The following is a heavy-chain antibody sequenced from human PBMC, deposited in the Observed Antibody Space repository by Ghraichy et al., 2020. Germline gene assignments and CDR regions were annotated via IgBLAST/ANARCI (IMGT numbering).Heavy chain of an antibody. J-gene: IGHJ3*02. CDR1: GFTFSSYS. D-gene: IGHD1-1*01. V-gene: IGHV3-48*02. CDR3: ARDCVGRDNPLTPRAFDI. CDR2: ISSSSSTI. Sequence: GALRLSCAASGFTFSSYSMNWVRQAPGKGLEWVSYISSSSSTIYYADSVKGRFTISRDNAKNSLYLQMNSLRDEDTAVYYCARDCVGRDNPLTPRAFDIWGQGTMVTVSS.